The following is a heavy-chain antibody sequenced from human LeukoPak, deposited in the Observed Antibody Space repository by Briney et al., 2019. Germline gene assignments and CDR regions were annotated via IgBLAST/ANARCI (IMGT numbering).Heavy chain of an antibody. CDR3: AREVEMATNFFDY. V-gene: IGHV4-30-2*01. CDR2: IYRSGST. D-gene: IGHD5-24*01. Sequence: PSQTLSLTCAVSGGSISSGGYSWSWIRQPPGKGLGWIGYIYRSGSTYYNPSLKSRVTISVDRSKNQFSLKLSSVTAADTAVYYCAREVEMATNFFDYWGQGTLVTVSS. CDR1: GGSISSGGYS. J-gene: IGHJ4*02.